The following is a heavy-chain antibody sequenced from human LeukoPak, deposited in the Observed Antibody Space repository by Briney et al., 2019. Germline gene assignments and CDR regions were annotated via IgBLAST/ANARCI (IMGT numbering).Heavy chain of an antibody. Sequence: ASVKVSCKASGYTFTDYYMHWVRQSPGQGLEWMGWINPNSGGTNYAQEFQGRITMTRDTSISTAYMELSRLRSDDTAVYYCARGYRFDYWGQGSLVTASS. J-gene: IGHJ4*02. D-gene: IGHD5-12*01. V-gene: IGHV1-2*02. CDR3: ARGYRFDY. CDR1: GYTFTDYY. CDR2: INPNSGGT.